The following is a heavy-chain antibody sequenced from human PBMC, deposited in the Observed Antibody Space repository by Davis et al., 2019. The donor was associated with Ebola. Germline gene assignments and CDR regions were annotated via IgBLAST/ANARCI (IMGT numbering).Heavy chain of an antibody. V-gene: IGHV3-33*01. CDR2: IWYDGSNK. CDR1: GFTFRSYG. Sequence: GESLKTSCAASGFTFRSYGMHWVRQAPGKGLEWVAVIWYDGSNKYNADSVKGRFTISRDNSKNTLFLQMNTLRAEDAAVYYCAGGTRSGWHLEYWGQGTLVTVSS. CDR3: AGGTRSGWHLEY. D-gene: IGHD6-19*01. J-gene: IGHJ4*02.